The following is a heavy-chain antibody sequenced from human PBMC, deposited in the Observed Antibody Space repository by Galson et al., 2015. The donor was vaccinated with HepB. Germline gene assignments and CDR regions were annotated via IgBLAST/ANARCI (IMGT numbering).Heavy chain of an antibody. V-gene: IGHV3-11*05. Sequence: SLRLSCAASGFTFSDDYMSWIRQAPGKGLEWVSYISDSGSYTNLADSVKSRFTISRDNAKKSLYLQMNSLRAEDTAMYFCARARGSGPGAHFDYWGQGTVVTVSS. CDR1: GFTFSDDY. CDR2: ISDSGSYT. J-gene: IGHJ4*02. D-gene: IGHD6-25*01. CDR3: ARARGSGPGAHFDY.